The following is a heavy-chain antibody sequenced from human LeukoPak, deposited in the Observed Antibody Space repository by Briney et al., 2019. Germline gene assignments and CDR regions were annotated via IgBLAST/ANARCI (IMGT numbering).Heavy chain of an antibody. CDR3: ARRSPYSTGWSSYFDY. CDR2: IYYSGST. V-gene: IGHV4-59*01. J-gene: IGHJ4*02. D-gene: IGHD6-19*01. Sequence: SETLSLTCTVSGGSIRNYYWSWIRQPPGKGLEWIGYIYYSGSTNYNPSLKSRVTISVDTSKNQFSLKLSSVTAADTAVYYCARRSPYSTGWSSYFDYWGQGALVTVSS. CDR1: GGSIRNYY.